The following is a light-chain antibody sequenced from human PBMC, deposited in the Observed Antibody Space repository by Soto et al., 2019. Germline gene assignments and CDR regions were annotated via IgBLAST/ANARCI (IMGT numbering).Light chain of an antibody. CDR2: DVS. V-gene: IGLV2-14*01. J-gene: IGLJ1*01. CDR1: SSDVGGYNF. CDR3: SSYTSSTTDG. Sequence: QSVLTQPASVSGSPGQSITISCTRTSSDVGGYNFVSWYQQHPGKAPKLMIYDVSNRPSGVSNRFSGSKSGNTASLTISGLQTEDDADYYCSSYTSSTTDGFGTGTKVTVL.